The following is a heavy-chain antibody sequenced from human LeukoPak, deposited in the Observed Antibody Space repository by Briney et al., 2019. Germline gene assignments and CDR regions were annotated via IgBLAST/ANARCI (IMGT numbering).Heavy chain of an antibody. D-gene: IGHD3-22*01. CDR1: GFTFSYYY. CDR3: ARRPSDMIGDAFDI. J-gene: IGHJ3*02. V-gene: IGHV3-11*04. Sequence: GGSLRLSCAASGFTFSYYYMSWIRQAPGKGLEWVSYISSSGSTIYYADSVKGRFTISRDNAKNSLYLQMNSLRAEDTAVYYCARRPSDMIGDAFDIWGQRTMVTVSS. CDR2: ISSSGSTI.